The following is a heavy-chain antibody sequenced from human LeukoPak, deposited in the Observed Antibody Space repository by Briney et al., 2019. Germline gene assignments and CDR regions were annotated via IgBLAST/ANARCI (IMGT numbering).Heavy chain of an antibody. CDR2: IKQDGSEK. CDR3: ARAVGATHFDY. CDR1: GFTFSSYW. Sequence: GGSLRLSCAASGFTFSSYWMSWVRQAPGKGLEWVANIKQDGSEKFYVDSVKGRFAISRDNDKNSLCLQMNSLRAEDTAVYYCARAVGATHFDYWGQGILVTVSS. J-gene: IGHJ4*02. D-gene: IGHD1-26*01. V-gene: IGHV3-7*04.